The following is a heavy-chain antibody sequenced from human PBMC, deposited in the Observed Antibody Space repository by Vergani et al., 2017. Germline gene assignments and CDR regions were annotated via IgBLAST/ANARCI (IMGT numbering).Heavy chain of an antibody. CDR3: ARSVPGGSSWYYYYYMDV. D-gene: IGHD6-13*01. CDR2: ISSSSSYI. Sequence: VQLQESGPGLVKPSQTLSLTCTVSGGSLSSGGYYWSWVRQAPGKGLEWVSSISSSSSYIYYADSVKGRFTISRDNAKNTLYLQMNSLRAEDTAVYYCARSVPGGSSWYYYYYMDVWGKGTTVTVSS. J-gene: IGHJ6*03. CDR1: GGSLSSGGYY. V-gene: IGHV3-21*04.